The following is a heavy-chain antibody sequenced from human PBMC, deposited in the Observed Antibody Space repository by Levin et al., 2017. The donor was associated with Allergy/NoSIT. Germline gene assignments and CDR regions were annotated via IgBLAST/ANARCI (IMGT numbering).Heavy chain of an antibody. CDR3: ARDECAWFGECYGMDV. J-gene: IGHJ6*02. CDR1: GDSMTARDFY. CDR2: IHHSGTA. Sequence: PSETLSLTCSISGDSMTARDFYWTWIRHQPGKGLEWLGFIHHSGTAYYNPSLKSRLNMAFDTSKSQFSLKLTSVTVADTAVYYCARDECAWFGECYGMDVWGQGTTVIVSS. V-gene: IGHV4-31*02. D-gene: IGHD3-10*01.